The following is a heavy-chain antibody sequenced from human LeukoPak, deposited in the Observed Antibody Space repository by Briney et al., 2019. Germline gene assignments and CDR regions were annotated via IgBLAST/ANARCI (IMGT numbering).Heavy chain of an antibody. V-gene: IGHV4-30-4*08. CDR3: ARGSGPPRSYGMNV. D-gene: IGHD1-14*01. Sequence: SQTLSLTCTVSGGSISSGDYYWSWIRQPPGKGLEWIGEINHSGSTNYNPSLKSRVTISVDTSKNQFSLKLSSVTAADTAVYYCARGSGPPRSYGMNVWGQGTTVTVSS. CDR1: GGSISSGDYY. CDR2: INHSGST. J-gene: IGHJ6*02.